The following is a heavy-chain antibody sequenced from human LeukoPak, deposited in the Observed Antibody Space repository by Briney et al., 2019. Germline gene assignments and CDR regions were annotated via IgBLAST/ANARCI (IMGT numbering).Heavy chain of an antibody. CDR2: IYYSGST. D-gene: IGHD5-18*01. J-gene: IGHJ4*02. Sequence: PSETLSLTCTVSGGSISSYYWSWIRQPPGKGLEWIGYIYYSGSTNYNPSLKSRVTISVDTSKNQFSLKLSSVTAADTAVYYCARGRGYSYGYGSNWGQGTLVTVSS. CDR1: GGSISSYY. CDR3: ARGRGYSYGYGSN. V-gene: IGHV4-59*08.